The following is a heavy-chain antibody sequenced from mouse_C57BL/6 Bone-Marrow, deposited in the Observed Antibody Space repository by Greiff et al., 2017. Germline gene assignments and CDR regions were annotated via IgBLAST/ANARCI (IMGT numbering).Heavy chain of an antibody. CDR1: GYTFTSYW. CDR3: ARSSYYSNCWFAY. D-gene: IGHD2-5*01. Sequence: VQLQQSGAELVKPGASVKMSCKASGYTFTSYWITWVKQRPGQGLEWIGDIYPGSGSTNYNEKFKSKATLTVDTSSSTAYMQLSSLTSEDSAVYYCARSSYYSNCWFAYWGQGTLVTVSA. J-gene: IGHJ3*01. V-gene: IGHV1-55*01. CDR2: IYPGSGST.